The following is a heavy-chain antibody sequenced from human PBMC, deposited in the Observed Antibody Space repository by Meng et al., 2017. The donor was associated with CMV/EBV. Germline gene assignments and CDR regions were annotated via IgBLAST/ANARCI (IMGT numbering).Heavy chain of an antibody. CDR2: ISSSSSTI. Sequence: GESLKISCAASGFTFSSYSMNWVRQAPGKGLEWVSYISSSSSTIYYADSVKGRFTISRDSAKNSLYLQMNSLRAEDTAVYYCARDWGGTSFKHLPHNDYWGQGTLVTVSS. CDR1: GFTFSSYS. J-gene: IGHJ4*02. CDR3: ARDWGGTSFKHLPHNDY. V-gene: IGHV3-48*04. D-gene: IGHD3-16*01.